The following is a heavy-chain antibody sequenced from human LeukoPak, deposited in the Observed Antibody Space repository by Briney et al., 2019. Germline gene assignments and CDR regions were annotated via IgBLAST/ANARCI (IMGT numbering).Heavy chain of an antibody. Sequence: PSETLSLTCTVSGGSISSYYWSWIWQPPGRGLDWIGYIYYSGSTNYNPSLKSRVTISVDTSKNQFSLKLSSVTAADTAVYYCASFSSSYAGDAFDIWGQGTMVTVSS. V-gene: IGHV4-59*01. CDR1: GGSISSYY. CDR3: ASFSSSYAGDAFDI. D-gene: IGHD6-13*01. CDR2: IYYSGST. J-gene: IGHJ3*02.